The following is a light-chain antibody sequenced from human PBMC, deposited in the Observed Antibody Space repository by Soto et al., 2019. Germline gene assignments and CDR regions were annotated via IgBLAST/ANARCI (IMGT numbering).Light chain of an antibody. V-gene: IGLV2-14*01. CDR3: SSYTSSSTFV. Sequence: QSVLTQPASVSGSPGQSITISCTGTSSDVGGYNYVSWYQQHPGKAPKLMIYDVSNRPSGVSNRFSGSKSGNTASLTISGLQAEDEADYYCSSYTSSSTFVFGGGNKVTVL. CDR2: DVS. CDR1: SSDVGGYNY. J-gene: IGLJ2*01.